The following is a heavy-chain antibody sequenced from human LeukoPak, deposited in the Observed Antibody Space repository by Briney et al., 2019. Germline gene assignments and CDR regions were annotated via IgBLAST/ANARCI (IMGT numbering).Heavy chain of an antibody. D-gene: IGHD4-23*01. J-gene: IGHJ4*02. CDR1: GFTFSNSG. CDR2: MWSDGKNK. Sequence: GGSLRLSCAASGFTFSNSGIHWVRQAPGKGLEWVALMWSDGKNKYYADSVKGRFTISRDSSKNTLYLQMNSLRAEDTAVYYCVKGGGNVRRYFEYWGQGTLVTVSS. V-gene: IGHV3-33*06. CDR3: VKGGGNVRRYFEY.